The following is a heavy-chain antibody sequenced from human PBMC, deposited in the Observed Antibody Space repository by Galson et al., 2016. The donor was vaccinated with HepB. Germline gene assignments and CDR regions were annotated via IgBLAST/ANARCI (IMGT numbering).Heavy chain of an antibody. D-gene: IGHD4-17*01. V-gene: IGHV3-33*01. J-gene: IGHJ4*02. CDR1: GLTFASYG. Sequence: SLRLSCAASGLTFASYGMHWVRRAPAKGLEWVAFIWYDGTIKYYADSVKGRFTISRDNSKDTLYLQMNSLRAEDTAVYYCARDYGDSNSYFNYWGREPWSPSRQ. CDR2: IWYDGTIK. CDR3: ARDYGDSNSYFNY.